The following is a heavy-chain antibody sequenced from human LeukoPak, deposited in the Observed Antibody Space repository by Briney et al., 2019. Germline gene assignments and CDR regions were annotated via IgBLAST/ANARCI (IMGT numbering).Heavy chain of an antibody. CDR1: GESFSDYY. J-gene: IGHJ5*02. V-gene: IGHV4-34*01. CDR3: ARGVRAITFGGVILNWFDP. Sequence: SETLSLTCAIYGESFSDYYWSWIRQPPGKGLEWIGEINHSGSTNYNPSLKSRVTISVDTSKNQFSLKLSSVTAADTAVYYCARGVRAITFGGVILNWFDPWGQGTLVTVSS. D-gene: IGHD3-16*02. CDR2: INHSGST.